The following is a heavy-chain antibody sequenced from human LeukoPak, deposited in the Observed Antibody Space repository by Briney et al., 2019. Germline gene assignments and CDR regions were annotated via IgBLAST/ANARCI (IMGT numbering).Heavy chain of an antibody. CDR1: GFTFSSYS. V-gene: IGHV3-21*01. CDR3: ARVRRPLLWFGELSDY. CDR2: ISSSSSYI. J-gene: IGHJ4*02. Sequence: GGSLRLSCAASGFTFSSYSMNWVRQAPGKGLEWVSSISSSSSYIYYADSVKGRFTISRDNAKNSLYLQMNSLRAEDTAVYYCARVRRPLLWFGELSDYWGQGTLVTVSS. D-gene: IGHD3-10*01.